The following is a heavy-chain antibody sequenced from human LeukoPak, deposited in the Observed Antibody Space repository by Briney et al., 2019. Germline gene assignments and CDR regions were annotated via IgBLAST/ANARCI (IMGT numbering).Heavy chain of an antibody. CDR1: GFTFSSYA. CDR2: ISGSGGST. J-gene: IGHJ6*02. V-gene: IGHV3-23*01. D-gene: IGHD1-26*01. CDR3: ARDSPPYSGSYSYYGMDV. Sequence: GGSLRLSCAASGFTFSSYAMSWVRQAPGKGLEWVSAISGSGGSTYYADSVKGRFTISRDNAKNSLYLQMNSLRAEDTAVYYCARDSPPYSGSYSYYGMDVWGQGTTVTVSS.